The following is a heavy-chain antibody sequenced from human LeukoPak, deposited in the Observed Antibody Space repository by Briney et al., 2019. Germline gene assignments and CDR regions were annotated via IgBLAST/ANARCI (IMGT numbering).Heavy chain of an antibody. CDR2: IYYSGST. CDR1: GGSISSYY. D-gene: IGHD1-26*01. CDR3: ARGIIVGATGWFDP. Sequence: SETLSLTCTVSGGSISSYYWSWIRQPPGKGLEWIGYIYYSGSTNYNPSLKSRVTISVDTSKNQFSLKLSSVTAADTAVYYCARGIIVGATGWFDPWGQGTLVTVSS. J-gene: IGHJ5*02. V-gene: IGHV4-59*01.